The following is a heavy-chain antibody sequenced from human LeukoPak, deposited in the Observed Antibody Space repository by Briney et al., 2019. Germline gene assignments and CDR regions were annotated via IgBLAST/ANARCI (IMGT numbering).Heavy chain of an antibody. CDR1: GGSISSYY. Sequence: PSETLSLTCTVSGGSISSYYWSWLRQPAGKGLEWIGRIYTSGSTNYNPSLKSRVTMSVDTSKNQFSLKLSSVTAVDTAVYYCASGYSSSWHYFDYWGQGTLVTVSS. D-gene: IGHD6-13*01. V-gene: IGHV4-4*07. J-gene: IGHJ4*02. CDR2: IYTSGST. CDR3: ASGYSSSWHYFDY.